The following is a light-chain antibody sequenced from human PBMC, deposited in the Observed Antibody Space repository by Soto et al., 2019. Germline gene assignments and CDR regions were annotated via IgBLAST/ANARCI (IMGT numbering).Light chain of an antibody. V-gene: IGKV3D-20*01. CDR1: QSVNTSY. CDR3: QQDGDSPYT. J-gene: IGKJ2*01. Sequence: EIVLTQSPATLSLSPGERATLSCGASQSVNTSYLAWYQQRPGLAPRLLIYDASTRSTGIPDRFSGSGSGTDFTLTISRLEPEDFAVYYCQQDGDSPYTFGQGTKLEIK. CDR2: DAS.